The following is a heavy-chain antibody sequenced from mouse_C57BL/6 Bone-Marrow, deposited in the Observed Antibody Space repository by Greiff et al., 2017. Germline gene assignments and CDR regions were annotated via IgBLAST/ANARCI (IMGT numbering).Heavy chain of an antibody. Sequence: VKLMESGPELARPWASVKISCQAFYTFSRRVHFAIRDTNYWMQWVKQRPGQGLEWIGAIYPGNGDTSYNQKFKGKATLTADKSSSTAYMQLSSLTSEDSAVYYCAWNGYGPYWYFDVWGTGTTVTVSS. CDR3: SEDSAVYYCAWNGYGPYWYFDV. D-gene: IGHD2-2*01. J-gene: IGHJ1*03. CDR1: YTFSRRVH. CDR2: GQGLEWIG. V-gene: IGHV1-87*01.